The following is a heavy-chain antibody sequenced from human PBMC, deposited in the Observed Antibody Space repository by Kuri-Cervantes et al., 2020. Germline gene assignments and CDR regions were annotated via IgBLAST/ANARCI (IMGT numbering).Heavy chain of an antibody. Sequence: ASVKVSCKASGYTFTGYAMHWVRQAPGQRPEWMGWIDTNNANTKYAQKFEGRVTITSDKSASTVDMELSTLRSEDTAVYYCSSDGWVSMYYFDSWGQGTLVTVSS. V-gene: IGHV1-3*04. D-gene: IGHD3-10*01. CDR3: SSDGWVSMYYFDS. CDR1: GYTFTGYA. J-gene: IGHJ4*02. CDR2: IDTNNANT.